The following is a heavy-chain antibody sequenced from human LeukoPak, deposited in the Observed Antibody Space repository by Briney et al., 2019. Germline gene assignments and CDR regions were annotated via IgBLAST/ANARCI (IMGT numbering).Heavy chain of an antibody. V-gene: IGHV4-34*01. CDR2: INHSGST. CDR1: GGSFSGYY. CDR3: ARGRLWSHDY. D-gene: IGHD4/OR15-4a*01. J-gene: IGHJ4*02. Sequence: PSETLSLTCAVYGGSFSGYYWSWIRQPPGKGLEWIGEINHSGSTNYNPSLKSRVTISVDTSKNQFSLKLSSVTAADTAVYYCARGRLWSHDYWGRGTLVTVSS.